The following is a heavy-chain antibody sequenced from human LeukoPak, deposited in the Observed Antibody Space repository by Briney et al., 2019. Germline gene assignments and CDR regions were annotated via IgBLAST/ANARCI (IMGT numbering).Heavy chain of an antibody. V-gene: IGHV3-23*01. CDR3: AKGAITGSHMLDY. J-gene: IGHJ4*02. Sequence: GGSLRLSCAASGFSFSTYAMSWVRQAPGKGLDWVSTISDSGGSTYYADSVKGRFTISRDNSKNTLYLQMNSLRAEDTAVYYCAKGAITGSHMLDYWGQGTLVTVS. CDR2: ISDSGGST. CDR1: GFSFSTYA. D-gene: IGHD1-20*01.